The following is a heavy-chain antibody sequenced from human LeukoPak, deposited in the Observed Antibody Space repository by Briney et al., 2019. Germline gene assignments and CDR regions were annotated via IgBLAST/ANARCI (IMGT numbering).Heavy chain of an antibody. D-gene: IGHD3-22*01. V-gene: IGHV3-30*18. CDR1: GFTFSSYG. J-gene: IGHJ4*02. CDR3: AKLYYYDSSGYYYPTDY. Sequence: GGSLRLSCAASGFTFSSYGMHWVRQAPGRGLEWVAVISYDGSNKYYADSVKGRFTISRDNSKNTLYLQMNSLRAEDTAVYYCAKLYYYDSSGYYYPTDYWGQGTLVTVSS. CDR2: ISYDGSNK.